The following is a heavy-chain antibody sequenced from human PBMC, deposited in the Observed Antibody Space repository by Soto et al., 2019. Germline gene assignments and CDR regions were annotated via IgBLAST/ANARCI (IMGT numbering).Heavy chain of an antibody. V-gene: IGHV6-1*01. D-gene: IGHD3-3*01. CDR2: TYYRSKWYN. J-gene: IGHJ6*02. CDR3: AKGGIGSGSHIYYYYYGMDV. Sequence: SQTLSLTCAISGDSVSSNSAAWNWIRQSPSRGLEWLGRTYYRSKWYNDYAVSVKSRSTINPDTSKNQVSLQLNSVTPEDTAVYYCAKGGIGSGSHIYYYYYGMDVWGQGTTVTVSS. CDR1: GDSVSSNSAA.